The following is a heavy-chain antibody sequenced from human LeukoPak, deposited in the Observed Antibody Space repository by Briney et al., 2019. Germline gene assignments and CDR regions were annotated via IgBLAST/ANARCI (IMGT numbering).Heavy chain of an antibody. J-gene: IGHJ1*01. D-gene: IGHD6-19*01. CDR3: ARAYKDRSLAGKKEFFQH. V-gene: IGHV3-7*03. Sequence: PGGSLRLSCGASRFTFSNYWMSWVRQAPGKGLEWVANIKEDGSEKDYVDSVKGRFTISRDNANNFLYLQMNSLRAEDTALYYCARAYKDRSLAGKKEFFQHWGQGTLVTVSS. CDR2: IKEDGSEK. CDR1: RFTFSNYW.